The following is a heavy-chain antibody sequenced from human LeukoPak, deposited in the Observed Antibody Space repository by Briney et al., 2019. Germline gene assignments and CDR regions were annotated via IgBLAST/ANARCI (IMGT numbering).Heavy chain of an antibody. D-gene: IGHD3-9*01. Sequence: PSETLSLTCAVYGGSFSGYYWSWVRQPPGKGLEWVSAISGSGGSTSYADSVKGRFTISRDNSKNTLYLQMNSLRAEDTALYYCAKPYSGTILTGWFDPWGQGTLVTVSS. CDR3: AKPYSGTILTGWFDP. J-gene: IGHJ5*02. CDR1: GGSFSGYY. V-gene: IGHV3-23*01. CDR2: ISGSGGST.